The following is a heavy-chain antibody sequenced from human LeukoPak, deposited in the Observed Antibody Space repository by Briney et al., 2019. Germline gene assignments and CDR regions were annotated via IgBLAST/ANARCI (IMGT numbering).Heavy chain of an antibody. CDR2: IIPIFGIA. D-gene: IGHD5-24*01. CDR1: GGTFSSYA. Sequence: SVKVSCKASGGTFSSYAISWVRQAPGQGLEWMGRIIPIFGIANYAQKFQRRVTITADKSTSTAYMELSSLRSEDTAVYYCARENDGDEDGYNSAFDYWGQGTLVTVSS. V-gene: IGHV1-69*04. J-gene: IGHJ4*02. CDR3: ARENDGDEDGYNSAFDY.